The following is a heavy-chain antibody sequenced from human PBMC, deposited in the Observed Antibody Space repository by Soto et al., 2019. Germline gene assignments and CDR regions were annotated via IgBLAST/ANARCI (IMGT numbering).Heavy chain of an antibody. Sequence: SETLSLTCTDSGGSISSSSYYWGWIRQPPGKGLEWIGSIYYSGSTYYNPSLKSRVTMSVDTSKNQFSLKLSSVTAADTAVYYCRAYDFWSGFLDVWGQGTTVTVSS. V-gene: IGHV4-39*01. J-gene: IGHJ6*02. D-gene: IGHD3-3*01. CDR2: IYYSGST. CDR3: RAYDFWSGFLDV. CDR1: GGSISSSSYY.